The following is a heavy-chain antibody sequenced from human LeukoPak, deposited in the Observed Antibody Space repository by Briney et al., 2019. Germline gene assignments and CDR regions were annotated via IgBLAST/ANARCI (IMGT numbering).Heavy chain of an antibody. D-gene: IGHD3-22*01. V-gene: IGHV4-61*02. CDR1: GGSISSGSYY. CDR2: MNTSGST. CDR3: ARGYAGSGYYYRNWYFGL. J-gene: IGHJ2*01. Sequence: SETLSLTCTVSGGSISSGSYYWSWIRQPAGQVLEYIGRMNTSGSTNYNPSLKSRVTISVDTSKNQFSLKLSSVTAADTAVYYYARGYAGSGYYYRNWYFGLWGSGTLVAVSS.